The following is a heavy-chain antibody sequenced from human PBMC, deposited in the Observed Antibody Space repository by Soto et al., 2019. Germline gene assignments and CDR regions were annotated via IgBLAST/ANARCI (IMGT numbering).Heavy chain of an antibody. CDR1: GFTFSSYA. CDR2: ISYDGTTD. Sequence: GSLRLSCAASGFTFSSYAMHWVRQAPGKGPEWVALISYDGTTDYNEDSVKGRFIISRDDSKSTLFLQMNSLRTEDTAIYYCARDLGVATSETFDYWGHGTLVTVSS. D-gene: IGHD6-13*01. J-gene: IGHJ4*01. CDR3: ARDLGVATSETFDY. V-gene: IGHV3-30*01.